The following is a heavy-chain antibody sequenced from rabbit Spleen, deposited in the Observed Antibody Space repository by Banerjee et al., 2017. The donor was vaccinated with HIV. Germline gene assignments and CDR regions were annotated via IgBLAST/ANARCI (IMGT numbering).Heavy chain of an antibody. CDR3: ARDAATSFSSYGMDL. CDR2: INAITGKA. CDR1: GISVGISDY. V-gene: IGHV1S45*01. Sequence: QQQLEESGGGLVKPGGTLTLTCKASGISVGISDYMCWVRQAPGKGLDWIACINAITGKAVYANWAKGRSTFSKTSSTTMTLQLNSLTAADTATYFCARDAATSFSSYGMDLWGQGTLVTVS. J-gene: IGHJ6*01. D-gene: IGHD8-1*01.